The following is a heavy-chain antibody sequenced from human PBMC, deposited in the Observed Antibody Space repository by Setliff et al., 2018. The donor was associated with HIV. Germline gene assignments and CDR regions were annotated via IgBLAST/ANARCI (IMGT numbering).Heavy chain of an antibody. D-gene: IGHD1-1*01. Sequence: PGGSLRLSCAASGFTFSNYGMNWVRQAPGKGLEWVSSINGNGRSTNYADSVKGRFAISRDNAKNSLFLQMNSLRPEDTAVYYCARGGHNWNSDYWGHGTLVTAPQ. V-gene: IGHV3-21*06. CDR1: GFTFSNYG. CDR3: ARGGHNWNSDY. CDR2: INGNGRST. J-gene: IGHJ4*01.